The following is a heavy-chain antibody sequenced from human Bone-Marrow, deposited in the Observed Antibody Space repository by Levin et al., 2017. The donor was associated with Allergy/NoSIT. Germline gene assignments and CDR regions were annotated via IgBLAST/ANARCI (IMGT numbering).Heavy chain of an antibody. CDR1: GFTFSSYG. V-gene: IGHV3-23*01. CDR3: AKGRAESGWSSQLLDY. CDR2: ISGSGGSA. Sequence: GGSLRLSCAASGFTFSSYGMSWVRQAPGKGLEWVSSISGSGGSAHYADSVKGRFTISRDSSKNALFLQMNSLRAEDTAAYYCAKGRAESGWSSQLLDYWGQGTLVTVSS. J-gene: IGHJ4*02. D-gene: IGHD6-19*01.